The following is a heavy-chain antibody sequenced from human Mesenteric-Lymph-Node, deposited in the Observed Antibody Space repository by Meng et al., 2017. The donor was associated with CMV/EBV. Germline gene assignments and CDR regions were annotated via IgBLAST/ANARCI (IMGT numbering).Heavy chain of an antibody. CDR1: GFVFGRDY. D-gene: IGHD1-7*01. CDR3: ARDIPGTVQCDY. V-gene: IGHV3-7*03. Sequence: GESLKISCAASGFVFGRDYMSWVRQAPGKGLEWVAKIIPDGSEQFYVDSVKGRFTISRDNAKKSLYLQMNSLTAEDTALYYCARDIPGTVQCDYWGQGTLVTVSS. J-gene: IGHJ4*02. CDR2: IIPDGSEQ.